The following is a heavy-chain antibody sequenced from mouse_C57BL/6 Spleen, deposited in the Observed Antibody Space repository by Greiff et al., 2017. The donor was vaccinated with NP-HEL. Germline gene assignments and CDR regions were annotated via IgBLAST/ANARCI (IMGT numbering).Heavy chain of an antibody. CDR2: ISDGGSYT. D-gene: IGHD2-4*01. V-gene: IGHV5-4*03. J-gene: IGHJ3*01. Sequence: EVKLMESGGGLVKPGGSLKLSCAASGFTFSSYAMSWVRQTPEKRLEWVATISDGGSYTYYPDNVKGRFTITRDNAKNNLYLQMSHLKSEDTSMYYCARCGGYDYAWFAYWGQGTLVTVSA. CDR3: ARCGGYDYAWFAY. CDR1: GFTFSSYA.